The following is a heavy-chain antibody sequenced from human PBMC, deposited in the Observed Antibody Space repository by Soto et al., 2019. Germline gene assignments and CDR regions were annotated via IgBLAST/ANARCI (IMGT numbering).Heavy chain of an antibody. J-gene: IGHJ4*02. CDR1: GFAFSSYG. V-gene: IGHV3-30*03. CDR2: ISYDGSLQ. D-gene: IGHD5-18*01. Sequence: QAQLVESGGGVVQPGRSLRLSCAASGFAFSSYGMHWVRQAPGTGLEWVAVISYDGSLQHYADSVKGRFTISRDNSKNMVLLQMISLRAEDTAVDYCVSDRGYGHASVPYSWGQGTLVSVSS. CDR3: VSDRGYGHASVPYS.